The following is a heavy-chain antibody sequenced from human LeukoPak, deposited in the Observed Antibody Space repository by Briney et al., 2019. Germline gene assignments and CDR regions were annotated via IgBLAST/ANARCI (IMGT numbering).Heavy chain of an antibody. D-gene: IGHD1-26*01. Sequence: KAAETLSLTCSVSGGSVTSGSYYWSWIRQPPGKELEWIGYISYRGSTNYNPSLKSRVTISVDTSKNQFSLKLSSVTAADTAVYYCARIGGASDYWGQGSLATV. V-gene: IGHV4-61*01. CDR2: ISYRGST. CDR1: GGSVTSGSYY. J-gene: IGHJ4*01. CDR3: ARIGGASDY.